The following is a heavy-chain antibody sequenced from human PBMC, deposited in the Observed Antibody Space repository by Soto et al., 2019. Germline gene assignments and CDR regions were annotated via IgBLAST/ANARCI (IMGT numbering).Heavy chain of an antibody. D-gene: IGHD6-19*01. V-gene: IGHV6-1*01. CDR1: GDSVSSNSAA. CDR3: ARVIDSSGWSSNAFDI. CDR2: TYYRSKWYN. J-gene: IGHJ3*02. Sequence: SQTLSLTCAISGDSVSSNSAAWNWIRQSPSRGLEWLGRTYYRSKWYNDYAVSVKSRITINPDTSKNQFSLQLNSVTPEDTAVYYCARVIDSSGWSSNAFDIWGQGTMVTVSS.